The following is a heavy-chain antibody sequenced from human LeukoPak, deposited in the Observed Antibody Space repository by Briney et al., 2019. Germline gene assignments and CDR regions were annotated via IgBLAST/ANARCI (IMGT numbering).Heavy chain of an antibody. J-gene: IGHJ4*02. CDR3: ARAGFTFSDYFGSFFDY. CDR2: MSSSSSYI. Sequence: GGYLRLSCAASGFTFSSYSMNWVRQAPGKGLEWVSSMSSSSSYIYYADSVKGRFTISRDNAKNSLYLQMNSLRAEDTAVYYCARAGFTFSDYFGSFFDYWGQGTLVTVSS. V-gene: IGHV3-21*01. D-gene: IGHD3-10*01. CDR1: GFTFSSYS.